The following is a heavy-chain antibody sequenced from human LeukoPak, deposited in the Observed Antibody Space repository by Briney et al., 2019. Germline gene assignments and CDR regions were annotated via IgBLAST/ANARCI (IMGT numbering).Heavy chain of an antibody. CDR2: ISPSGRHT. V-gene: IGHV3-11*05. D-gene: IGHD6-19*01. CDR3: AREVKAVPGDESFDY. J-gene: IGHJ4*02. Sequence: PGGSLRLSCAASGFTFSDYYMSWIRQAPGKGLEWVAYISPSGRHTNYADSVKGRFTISRDNAKNSLYLQMNSLRAEDTAVYYCAREVKAVPGDESFDYWGQGTLVTVSS. CDR1: GFTFSDYY.